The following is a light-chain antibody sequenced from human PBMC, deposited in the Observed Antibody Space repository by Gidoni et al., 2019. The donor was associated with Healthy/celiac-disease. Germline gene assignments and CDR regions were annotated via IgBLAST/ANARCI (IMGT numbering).Light chain of an antibody. CDR2: GAS. CDR3: QQYGSSPLGT. V-gene: IGKV3-20*01. J-gene: IGKJ1*01. CDR1: SVSSSY. Sequence: SVSSSYLAWYQQKPGQAPRLLIDGASSRATGIPDRFSGSGSGTDFTLTISRLEPEDFAVYYCQQYGSSPLGTFGQGTKVEIK.